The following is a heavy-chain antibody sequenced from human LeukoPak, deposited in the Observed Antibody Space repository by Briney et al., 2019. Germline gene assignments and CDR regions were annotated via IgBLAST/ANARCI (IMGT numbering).Heavy chain of an antibody. J-gene: IGHJ4*02. CDR2: IKQDGSEK. V-gene: IGHV3-7*01. Sequence: GGSLRLSCAASGFIFSNYWVSWVRQAPGKGLEWVAKIKQDGSEKNYVESLKGRFTISRDNAQNSLYLQMNSLRAEDTAVYYCARDPDGYMRGFDYWGQGTLVTVSS. D-gene: IGHD5-24*01. CDR1: GFIFSNYW. CDR3: ARDPDGYMRGFDY.